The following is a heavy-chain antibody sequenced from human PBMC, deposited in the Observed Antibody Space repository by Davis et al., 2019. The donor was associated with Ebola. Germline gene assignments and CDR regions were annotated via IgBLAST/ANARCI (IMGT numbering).Heavy chain of an antibody. J-gene: IGHJ6*04. Sequence: AASVKVSCKASGYTFTNYGITWVRQAPGQGLEWMGWINPHNGNTNYAQNVQGRVTITRDTSASTAYMELSSLRSEDTAVYYCARGAVATIFVEYYYGMDVWGKGTTVTVSS. V-gene: IGHV1-18*04. CDR3: ARGAVATIFVEYYYGMDV. D-gene: IGHD5-12*01. CDR1: GYTFTNYG. CDR2: INPHNGNT.